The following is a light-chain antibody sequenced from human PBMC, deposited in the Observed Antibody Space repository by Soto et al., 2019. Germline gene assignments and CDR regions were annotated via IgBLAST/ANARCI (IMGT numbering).Light chain of an antibody. CDR1: QSVSSN. J-gene: IGKJ2*01. Sequence: EIVMTQSPATLSVSPGERATLSCRASQSVSSNLAWYQQKPGQAPRLLIYAASTRAAGIPARFSGGGSGTAFTLTISSLESEDFGVYYCQQYDKWPPETFGQGTKLEIK. CDR2: AAS. CDR3: QQYDKWPPET. V-gene: IGKV3D-15*01.